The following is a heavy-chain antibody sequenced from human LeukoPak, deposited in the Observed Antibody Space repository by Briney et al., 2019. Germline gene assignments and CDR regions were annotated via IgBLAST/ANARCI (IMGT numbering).Heavy chain of an antibody. CDR2: IYTNGGA. V-gene: IGHV4-61*02. CDR1: GGSVTSGNYY. CDR3: AREPPGY. J-gene: IGHJ4*02. Sequence: SETLSLTCTVSGGSVTSGNYYWNWIRQPAGKGLEWIGRIYTNGGASYNPSLKSRVTISIDASKNQFSLKLSSVTAADTAVYYCAREPPGYWGQGILVTASS.